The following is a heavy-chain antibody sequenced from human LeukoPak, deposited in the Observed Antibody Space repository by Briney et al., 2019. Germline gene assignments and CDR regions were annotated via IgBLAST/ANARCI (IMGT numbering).Heavy chain of an antibody. V-gene: IGHV4-34*01. D-gene: IGHD3-10*01. J-gene: IGHJ5*02. CDR1: GGSFSDYY. CDR3: ARNKYYYGSGNYGVPNWFDP. Sequence: SETLSLTCAVYGGSFSDYYWSWIRQPPGKGLEWIGEINHSGSTNYNPSLKSRVTISVDTSKNHFSLKLSSVTAADTAVYYCARNKYYYGSGNYGVPNWFDPWGQGTLVTVSS. CDR2: INHSGST.